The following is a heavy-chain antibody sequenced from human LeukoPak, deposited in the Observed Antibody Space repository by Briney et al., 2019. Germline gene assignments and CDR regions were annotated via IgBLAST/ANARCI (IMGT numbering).Heavy chain of an antibody. Sequence: GGSLRLSCAASGFTFSRYSMNWVRQAPGKGLEWVSFISTSSSYIYNADSVKGRFTISRDNAKNSLYLQMNSLRAEDTAVYYCARDQWGHNWNGPDYYMDVWGKGTTVTVSS. V-gene: IGHV3-21*01. CDR1: GFTFSRYS. D-gene: IGHD1-20*01. CDR2: ISTSSSYI. J-gene: IGHJ6*03. CDR3: ARDQWGHNWNGPDYYMDV.